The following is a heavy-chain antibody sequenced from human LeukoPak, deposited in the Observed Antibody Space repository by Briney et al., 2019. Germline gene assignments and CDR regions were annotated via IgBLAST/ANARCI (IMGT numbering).Heavy chain of an antibody. CDR1: GFIFRDYY. Sequence: GGSLRLSCAASGFIFRDYYMSWIRQAPGKGLEWVSYISSSGTVMNYADSVKGRFTISRDNAKNSLYLRMNSLRAEDTAVYYCARILSLFNYWGQGTLVTVSS. CDR3: ARILSLFNY. V-gene: IGHV3-11*04. D-gene: IGHD3-10*01. J-gene: IGHJ4*02. CDR2: ISSSGTVM.